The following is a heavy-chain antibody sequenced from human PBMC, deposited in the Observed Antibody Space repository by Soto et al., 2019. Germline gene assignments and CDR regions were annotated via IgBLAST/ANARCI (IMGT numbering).Heavy chain of an antibody. CDR2: INHSGST. CDR3: ARSIRYFDWLSYYYYFMDV. CDR1: GGSFSGEY. D-gene: IGHD3-9*01. J-gene: IGHJ6*03. Sequence: PSGALSHTCAVCGGSFSGEYCIWIRQHPGKGQELIGEINHSGSTNYNPSLKSRVTISVDTSKNQFSLKLSSVTAADTAVYYCARSIRYFDWLSYYYYFMDVWGKGTTVTVSS. V-gene: IGHV4-34*01.